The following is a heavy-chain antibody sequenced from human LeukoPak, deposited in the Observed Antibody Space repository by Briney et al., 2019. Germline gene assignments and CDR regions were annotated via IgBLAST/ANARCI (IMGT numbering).Heavy chain of an antibody. J-gene: IGHJ4*02. D-gene: IGHD1-26*01. V-gene: IGHV3-23*01. Sequence: GGSLRLSCAASGFTFSSYAMSWVRQAPGKGLEWVSAISGSGGSTYYADSVKGRFTISRDNSKNTLYLQMNSLRAEDTAVYYCANSGNYSSALQYWGQGTPVTVSS. CDR1: GFTFSSYA. CDR3: ANSGNYSSALQY. CDR2: ISGSGGST.